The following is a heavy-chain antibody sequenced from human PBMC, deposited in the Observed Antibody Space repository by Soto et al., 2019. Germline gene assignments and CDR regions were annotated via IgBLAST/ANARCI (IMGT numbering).Heavy chain of an antibody. CDR2: IWHDGSNQ. Sequence: PGGSLRLSCAASGFTFSSYGMQWVRRAPGKGLEWVAVIWHDGSNQYYADSVKGRFTISRDNSNNALYLQLNSLRAEDTAVYYCARERGQIDYWGQGTLVTVSS. CDR3: ARERGQIDY. V-gene: IGHV3-33*01. CDR1: GFTFSSYG. J-gene: IGHJ4*02.